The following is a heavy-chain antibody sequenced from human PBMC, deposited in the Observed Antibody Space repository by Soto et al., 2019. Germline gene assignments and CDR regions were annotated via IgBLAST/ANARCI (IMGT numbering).Heavy chain of an antibody. D-gene: IGHD2-15*01. CDR2: INPSGGST. Sequence: ASVKVSCKASGYTITSYYMHWVRQAPGQGLEWMGIINPSGGSTSYAQKFQGRVTMTRDTSTSTVYMELSSLRSEDTAVYYCARDGSEGVYYYGMDVWGQGTTVTVSS. CDR3: ARDGSEGVYYYGMDV. J-gene: IGHJ6*02. CDR1: GYTITSYY. V-gene: IGHV1-46*01.